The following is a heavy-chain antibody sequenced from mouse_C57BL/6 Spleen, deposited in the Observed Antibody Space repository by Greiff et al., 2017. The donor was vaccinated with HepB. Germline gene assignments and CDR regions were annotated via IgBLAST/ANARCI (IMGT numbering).Heavy chain of an antibody. Sequence: EVQLQQSGPELVKPGASVKIPCKASGYTFTDYNMDWVKQSHGKSLEWIGDINPNNGGTIYNQKFKGKATLTVDRSSSTAYMELRSLTSEDTAVYYCARTRYYGSSLYAMAYWGQGTSVTVSS. J-gene: IGHJ4*01. D-gene: IGHD1-1*01. CDR1: GYTFTDYN. V-gene: IGHV1-18*01. CDR3: ARTRYYGSSLYAMAY. CDR2: INPNNGGT.